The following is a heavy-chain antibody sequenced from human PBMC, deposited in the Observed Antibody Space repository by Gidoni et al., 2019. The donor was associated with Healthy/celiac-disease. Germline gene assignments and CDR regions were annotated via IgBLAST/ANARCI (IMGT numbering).Heavy chain of an antibody. CDR2: IYYSGST. CDR1: GGSIRSSSYY. V-gene: IGHV4-39*01. Sequence: QLQLQESGPGLVKPSETLSLTCTVSGGSIRSSSYYWCWIRQPPGKGREWIGSIYYSGSTYYNPSLKSRVTISVDTSKNQFSRKLSSVTAADTAVYYCARRVYDSSGYYYENWGQGTLVTVSS. J-gene: IGHJ4*02. CDR3: ARRVYDSSGYYYEN. D-gene: IGHD3-22*01.